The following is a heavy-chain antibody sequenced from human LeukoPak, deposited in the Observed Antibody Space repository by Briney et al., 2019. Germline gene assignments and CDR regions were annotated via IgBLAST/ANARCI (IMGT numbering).Heavy chain of an antibody. J-gene: IGHJ6*03. V-gene: IGHV4-61*05. CDR1: GGSISSSNFY. CDR3: ARTTEGYCSSASCFGFSYSYYMDV. CDR2: IYYSGST. Sequence: PSETLSLTCTVSGGSISSSNFYWGWIRQPPGKGLEWIGYIYYSGSTNYNPSLKSRVTISVDTSKNQFSLKLSSVIAADTAAYYCARTTEGYCSSASCFGFSYSYYMDVWGKGTTVTISS. D-gene: IGHD2-2*01.